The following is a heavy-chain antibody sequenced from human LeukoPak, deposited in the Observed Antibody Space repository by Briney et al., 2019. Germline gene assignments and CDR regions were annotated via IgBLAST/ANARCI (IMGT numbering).Heavy chain of an antibody. CDR3: AKRHSYFDY. CDR1: GFTFSTYA. Sequence: PGGSLRLSCAASGFTFSTYAMGWVRQAPGKGLEWVSSINNSGGDTFYADSVKGRFTISRDNSKNTLYLQLNSLRAEDTAVYYCAKRHSYFDYWGQGTLVTVSS. CDR2: INNSGGDT. J-gene: IGHJ4*02. V-gene: IGHV3-23*01.